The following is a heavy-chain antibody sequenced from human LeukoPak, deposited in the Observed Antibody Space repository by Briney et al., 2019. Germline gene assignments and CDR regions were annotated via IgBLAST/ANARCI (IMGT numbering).Heavy chain of an antibody. CDR2: INHSGST. Sequence: SETLSLTCAVYGGSFSGYYWSWIRQPPGKGLEWIGEINHSGSTNYNPSLKSRVTISVDTSKNQFSLKLSSVTAADTAVYYCARGRNVYDYVWGSYRYLYYYYMDVWGKGTTVTVSS. CDR1: GGSFSGYY. CDR3: ARGRNVYDYVWGSYRYLYYYYMDV. J-gene: IGHJ6*03. D-gene: IGHD3-16*02. V-gene: IGHV4-34*01.